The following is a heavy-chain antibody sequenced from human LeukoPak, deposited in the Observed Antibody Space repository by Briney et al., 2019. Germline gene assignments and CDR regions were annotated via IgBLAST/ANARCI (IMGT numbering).Heavy chain of an antibody. CDR2: FDPEDGET. Sequence: ASVKVSCKASGYTFTGYYMHWVRQAPGKGLEWMGGFDPEDGETIYAQKFQGRVTMTEDTSTDTAYMELSSLRSEDTAVHYCATVRHRYCSGGSCYPFSNWFDPWGQGTLVTVSS. D-gene: IGHD2-15*01. CDR1: GYTFTGYY. CDR3: ATVRHRYCSGGSCYPFSNWFDP. V-gene: IGHV1-24*01. J-gene: IGHJ5*02.